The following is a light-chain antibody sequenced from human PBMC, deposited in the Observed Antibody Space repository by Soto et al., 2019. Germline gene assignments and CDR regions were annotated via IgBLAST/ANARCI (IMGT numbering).Light chain of an antibody. CDR3: QQRSNWPPWT. CDR1: QSVISC. J-gene: IGKJ1*01. CDR2: DAS. Sequence: DIVLTQSPATLSLSVGDIVTISFLSSQSVISCLALYQQKPGKAPRLLIYDASNWATGIAARFSGSGSGTDFTLTIRSLEPEDFAVYYCQQRSNWPPWTCGQGTKGDIK. V-gene: IGKV3-11*01.